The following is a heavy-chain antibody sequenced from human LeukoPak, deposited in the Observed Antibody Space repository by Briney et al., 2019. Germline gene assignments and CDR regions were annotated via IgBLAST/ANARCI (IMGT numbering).Heavy chain of an antibody. J-gene: IGHJ6*03. CDR3: AKAPATYVVCCHYIDV. V-gene: IGHV3-30*18. Sequence: GGSLRLSCAASGFTFRDYGMHWVRQAPGKGLEWVAAIPFDGTNEHYAESVKGRFTIFRDNSKNTLYLQMNSLRAEDTAVYYCAKAPATYVVCCHYIDVWGEGTTITVSS. CDR2: IPFDGTNE. CDR1: GFTFRDYG. D-gene: IGHD2-21*01.